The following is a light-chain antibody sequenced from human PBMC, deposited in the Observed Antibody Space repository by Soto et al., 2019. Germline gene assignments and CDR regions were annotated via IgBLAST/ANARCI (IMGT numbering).Light chain of an antibody. J-gene: IGKJ4*01. CDR1: QSVNNNY. Sequence: EIVLTQSPGTLSLSPGERATLSFRASQSVNNNYLAWYQQKPGQAPRLLIYGASKRATGIPDRFSGSGSGTDFTLTISRLEPEDFAVYYCHQYSTSPLTFGGGTKV. V-gene: IGKV3-20*01. CDR3: HQYSTSPLT. CDR2: GAS.